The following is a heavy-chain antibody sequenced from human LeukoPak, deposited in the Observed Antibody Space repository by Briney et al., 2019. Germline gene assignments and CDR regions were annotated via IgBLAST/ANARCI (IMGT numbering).Heavy chain of an antibody. CDR1: GGSISSGGYS. D-gene: IGHD2-21*02. CDR3: ARGLLKENWFDP. V-gene: IGHV4-30-2*01. CDR2: IYHSGST. J-gene: IGHJ5*02. Sequence: ASETLSLTCAVSGGSISSGGYSWSWIRQPPGKGLEWIGYIYHSGSTYYNPSLKSRVTISVDRSKNQFSLKLSSVTAADTAVYYCARGLLKENWFDPWGQGTLVTVSS.